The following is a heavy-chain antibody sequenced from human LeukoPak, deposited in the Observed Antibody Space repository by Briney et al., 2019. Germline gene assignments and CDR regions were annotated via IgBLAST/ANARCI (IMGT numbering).Heavy chain of an antibody. CDR1: GGSISSYY. CDR2: IYYSGST. J-gene: IGHJ4*02. CDR3: AKHGDNYYFDS. Sequence: SETLSLTCTVSGGSISSYYWSWIRQSPGKGLEWIAYIYYSGSTNHNPSLKSRVTISVDTSKNQFSLKLSSVTAADTAVYYCAKHGDNYYFDSWGQGTLVTVSS. D-gene: IGHD4/OR15-4a*01. V-gene: IGHV4-59*08.